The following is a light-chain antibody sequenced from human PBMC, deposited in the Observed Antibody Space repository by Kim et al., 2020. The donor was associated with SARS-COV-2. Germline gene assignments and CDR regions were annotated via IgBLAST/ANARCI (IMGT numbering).Light chain of an antibody. CDR2: GKN. CDR1: SLRSYY. V-gene: IGLV3-19*01. J-gene: IGLJ2*01. CDR3: NSRDNNDYVL. Sequence: ALGPTVRITCKGDSLRSYYTTWYQHKPGQAPIVVVYGKNNRPSGIPDRFSGSSSGNTASLTITGTQAGDEADYYCNSRDNNDYVLFGGGTQLTVL.